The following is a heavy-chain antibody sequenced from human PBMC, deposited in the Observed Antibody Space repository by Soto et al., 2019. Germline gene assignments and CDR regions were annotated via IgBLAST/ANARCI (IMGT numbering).Heavy chain of an antibody. J-gene: IGHJ4*02. Sequence: QVQLVQSGAEVKKPGSSVKVSCKASGGTFSSYAINWVRQAPGQGLEWMGGIIPIFGTANYAQKFQGRVTITADESTSTVYMELSSLRSEDTAVYYCAVYSSGWYNFDYWGQGTLVTVSS. D-gene: IGHD6-19*01. CDR1: GGTFSSYA. V-gene: IGHV1-69*12. CDR3: AVYSSGWYNFDY. CDR2: IIPIFGTA.